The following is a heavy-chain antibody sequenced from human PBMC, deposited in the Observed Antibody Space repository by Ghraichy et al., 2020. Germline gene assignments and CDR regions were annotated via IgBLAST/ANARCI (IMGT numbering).Heavy chain of an antibody. Sequence: GESLNISCAASGFTFSSYAMSWVRQAPGKGLEWVSAISGSGGSTYYADSVKGRFTISRDNSKNTLYLQMNSLRAEDTAVYYCAKELGSSSWPEYFQHWGQGTLVTVSS. CDR1: GFTFSSYA. CDR3: AKELGSSSWPEYFQH. V-gene: IGHV3-23*01. J-gene: IGHJ1*01. D-gene: IGHD6-13*01. CDR2: ISGSGGST.